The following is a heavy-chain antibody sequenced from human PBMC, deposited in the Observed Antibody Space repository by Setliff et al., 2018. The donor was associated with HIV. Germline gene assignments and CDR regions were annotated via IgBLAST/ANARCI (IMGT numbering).Heavy chain of an antibody. J-gene: IGHJ4*02. CDR3: ARDRRQGDYSFDY. V-gene: IGHV1-69*13. D-gene: IGHD2-21*02. CDR2: IIPVLNIV. CDR1: GGTFSRYV. Sequence: GASVKVSCKTSGGTFSRYVFNWVRQTPGQGLEWMGGIIPVLNIVNYAQKFQDRVTITADESTSTAYMELSSLRSEDTAVYYCARDRRQGDYSFDYWGQGTLVTVSS.